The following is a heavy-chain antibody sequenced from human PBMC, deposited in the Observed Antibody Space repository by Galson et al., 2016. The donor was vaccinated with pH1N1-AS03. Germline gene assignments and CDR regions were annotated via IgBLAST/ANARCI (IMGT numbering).Heavy chain of an antibody. CDR1: GYSISSGYY. D-gene: IGHD3-10*01. Sequence: LSLTCAVSGYSISSGYYWGWIRQPPGKGLEWIATIYHGGSTYYNPPLKSRVTISVDKSKNHFSLKLTSVTAADTAIYYCSRTNYTVIRGRYEYHGIDVWGRGTTVTVSS. J-gene: IGHJ6*02. V-gene: IGHV4-38-2*01. CDR3: SRTNYTVIRGRYEYHGIDV. CDR2: IYHGGST.